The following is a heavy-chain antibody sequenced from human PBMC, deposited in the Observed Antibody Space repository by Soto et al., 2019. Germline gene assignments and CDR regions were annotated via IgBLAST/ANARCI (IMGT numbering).Heavy chain of an antibody. CDR1: GFTFSSYA. J-gene: IGHJ4*02. V-gene: IGHV3-23*01. CDR2: ISGSGGDT. Sequence: EVQLLESGGGLVRPEGSLRLTCEASGFTFSSYAMAWLLQSPGKGLEWVSGISGSGGDTYYADSVTGRLAISRDNSKNKLFLQMNSLRVDDTALYYCANVVPTALDPSFDYWGQGTLVTVSS. D-gene: IGHD2-21*02. CDR3: ANVVPTALDPSFDY.